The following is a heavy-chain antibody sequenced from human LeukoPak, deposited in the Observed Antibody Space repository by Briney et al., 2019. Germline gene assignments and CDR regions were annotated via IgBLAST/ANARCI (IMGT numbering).Heavy chain of an antibody. V-gene: IGHV4-59*01. CDR1: GGSIISYY. CDR2: IYYSGST. D-gene: IGHD1/OR15-1a*01. Sequence: SETLSLTCTVSGGSIISYYWSWIRQPPGKGLEWIGYIYYSGSTNYNPSLKSRVTISVDTSKSQFSLNLSSVTAADTAVYYCARGGDWNNYYYYYGMDVWGQGTTVTVSS. J-gene: IGHJ6*02. CDR3: ARGGDWNNYYYYYGMDV.